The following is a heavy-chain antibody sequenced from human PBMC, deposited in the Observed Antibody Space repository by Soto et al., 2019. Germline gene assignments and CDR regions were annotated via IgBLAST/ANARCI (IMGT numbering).Heavy chain of an antibody. V-gene: IGHV3-33*01. Sequence: PGGSLRLSCAAPGFMFSNHGMHWVRQAPGKGLEWVAVIWSDGNNRYYADSVKGRFTISRDNSKNTVYLQMNSLRAEDTAVYYCVRGDNWNDEASDYWGQGT. CDR2: IWSDGNNR. CDR1: GFMFSNHG. CDR3: VRGDNWNDEASDY. J-gene: IGHJ4*02. D-gene: IGHD1-1*01.